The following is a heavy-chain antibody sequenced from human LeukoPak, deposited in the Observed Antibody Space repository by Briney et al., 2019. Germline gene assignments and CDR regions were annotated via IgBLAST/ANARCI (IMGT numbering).Heavy chain of an antibody. D-gene: IGHD3-16*01. J-gene: IGHJ3*02. Sequence: ASVKVSCKASGYTFTNYGINWVRQAPGQGLEWMGWISAYNGNTNYAQNLQDRVTMTTDTPTSTAYMELRSLRFDDTGVYYCAKESPLHGVEIWGQGTMVTVSS. CDR2: ISAYNGNT. CDR3: AKESPLHGVEI. CDR1: GYTFTNYG. V-gene: IGHV1-18*01.